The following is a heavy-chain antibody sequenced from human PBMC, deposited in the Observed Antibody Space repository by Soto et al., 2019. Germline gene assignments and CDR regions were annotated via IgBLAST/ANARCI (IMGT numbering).Heavy chain of an antibody. D-gene: IGHD3-22*01. J-gene: IGHJ6*02. Sequence: GASVEVSCKASWSTLSTYAISWVRQAPGQRLEWMGGIIPIFGTANYAQKFQGRVTITADESTSTAYMELSSLRSEDTAVYYCARRIEYYDSSGYYYYYYGMDVWGQGTTVTVSS. CDR3: ARRIEYYDSSGYYYYYYGMDV. CDR1: WSTLSTYA. CDR2: IIPIFGTA. V-gene: IGHV1-69*13.